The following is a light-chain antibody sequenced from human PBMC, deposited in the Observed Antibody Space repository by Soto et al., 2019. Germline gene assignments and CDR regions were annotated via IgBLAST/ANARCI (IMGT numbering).Light chain of an antibody. Sequence: DIVMTQSPASLAVSLGERATINCKSSQSVLSSSDNKNYFAWYQQKPGQPPKLLIYWASTRESGVPDRFSVSGSGTDFTLTISSLQAEDVAVYYCQQYYSTPRTFGQGTKVDIK. V-gene: IGKV4-1*01. J-gene: IGKJ1*01. CDR1: QSVLSSSDNKNY. CDR2: WAS. CDR3: QQYYSTPRT.